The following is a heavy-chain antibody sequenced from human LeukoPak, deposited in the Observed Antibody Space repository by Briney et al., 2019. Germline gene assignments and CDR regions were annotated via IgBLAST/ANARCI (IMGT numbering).Heavy chain of an antibody. CDR2: IRSKANSYAT. D-gene: IGHD3-22*01. J-gene: IGHJ4*02. CDR3: TASSYSSGYYVNY. CDR1: GFTFSGSA. Sequence: GGSLRLSCAASGFTFSGSAMHWVRQASGKGLEWVGRIRSKANSYATAYAASVKGRFTISRDDSKNTAYLQMNSLKTEDTAVYYCTASSYSSGYYVNYWGQGTLVTVSS. V-gene: IGHV3-73*01.